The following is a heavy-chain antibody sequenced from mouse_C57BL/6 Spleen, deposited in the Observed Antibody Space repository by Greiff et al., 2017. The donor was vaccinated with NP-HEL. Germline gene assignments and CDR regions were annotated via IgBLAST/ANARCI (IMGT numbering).Heavy chain of an antibody. CDR3: TAHYYGSSSFAY. D-gene: IGHD1-1*01. CDR1: GFNIKDYY. V-gene: IGHV14-1*01. Sequence: VQLQQSGAELVRPGASVKLSCTASGFNIKDYYMHWVKQRPEQGLEWIGRIDPEAGDTEYAPKFQGKATMTADTSSNTAYLQLSSLTSEDTAVYYCTAHYYGSSSFAYWGQGTLVTVSA. J-gene: IGHJ3*01. CDR2: IDPEAGDT.